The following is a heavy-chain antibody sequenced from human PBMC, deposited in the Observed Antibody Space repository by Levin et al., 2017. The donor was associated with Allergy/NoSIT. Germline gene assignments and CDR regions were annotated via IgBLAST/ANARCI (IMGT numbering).Heavy chain of an antibody. CDR1: GFTFNNYG. Sequence: PGGSLRLSCAASGFTFNNYGIHWVRQAPGKGLEWVAVISYDGSNKYYADSVKGRFTISRDNSKNTLYLQMNSLRAEDTAVYYCAKAYDFWSHWGDYWGQGTLVTVSS. V-gene: IGHV3-30*18. CDR3: AKAYDFWSHWGDY. D-gene: IGHD3-3*01. J-gene: IGHJ4*02. CDR2: ISYDGSNK.